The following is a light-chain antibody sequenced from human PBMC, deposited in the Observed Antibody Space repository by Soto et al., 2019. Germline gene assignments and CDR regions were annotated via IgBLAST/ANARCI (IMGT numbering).Light chain of an antibody. J-gene: IGKJ2*01. Sequence: DIQMTQSPSSLSASVGDRVTIICQASQDIAKYLSWHQQKPGKHPRLLIYDASNLATGVPSRFNASVTGTDFAFTSSSLQPEDIATYYCQQYDNLPYTFGQGTKLDI. CDR3: QQYDNLPYT. V-gene: IGKV1-33*01. CDR1: QDIAKY. CDR2: DAS.